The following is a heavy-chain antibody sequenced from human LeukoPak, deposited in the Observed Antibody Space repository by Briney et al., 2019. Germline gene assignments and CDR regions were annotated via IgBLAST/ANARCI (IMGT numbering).Heavy chain of an antibody. CDR1: GGSISSGGYY. Sequence: SETLSLTCTVSGGSISSGGYYWSWIRQHPGKGLEWIGYIYYSGSTYYNPSLKSRVTISVDTSKNQFSLKLSSVTAADTAVYYCAREVVVVVPAAINYYYYYMDVRGKGTTVTVSS. CDR2: IYYSGST. D-gene: IGHD2-2*01. CDR3: AREVVVVVPAAINYYYYYMDV. V-gene: IGHV4-31*03. J-gene: IGHJ6*03.